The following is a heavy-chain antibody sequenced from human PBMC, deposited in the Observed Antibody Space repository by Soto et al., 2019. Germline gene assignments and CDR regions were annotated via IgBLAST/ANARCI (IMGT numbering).Heavy chain of an antibody. CDR3: AREIVVAENWFDH. CDR2: INPNSGGT. V-gene: IGHV1-2*02. CDR1: GYTFTGYY. Sequence: ASVKVSCKASGYTFTGYYMHWVRQAPGQGLEWMGWINPNSGGTNYAQKFQGRVTMTRDTSISTAYMELSRMRSDDTAVYYCAREIVVAENWFDHWGQGTLVTVSS. J-gene: IGHJ5*02. D-gene: IGHD2-2*01.